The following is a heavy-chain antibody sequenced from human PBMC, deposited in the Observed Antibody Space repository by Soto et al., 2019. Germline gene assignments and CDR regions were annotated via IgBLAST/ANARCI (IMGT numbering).Heavy chain of an antibody. V-gene: IGHV3-30*03. J-gene: IGHJ4*02. CDR3: ARDREYCSGDNCYETGAAY. Sequence: GGSLRLSCAASGFTFSSYGMHWVRQAPGKGLEWVAVISYDGSNKYYADSVKGRFTISRDNAKNTLYLQMNSLRAEDTAVYYCARDREYCSGDNCYETGAAYWGQGALVTVSS. D-gene: IGHD2-15*01. CDR1: GFTFSSYG. CDR2: ISYDGSNK.